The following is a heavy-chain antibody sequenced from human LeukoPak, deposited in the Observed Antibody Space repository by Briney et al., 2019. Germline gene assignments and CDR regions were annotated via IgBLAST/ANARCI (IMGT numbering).Heavy chain of an antibody. V-gene: IGHV3-9*01. J-gene: IGHJ4*02. D-gene: IGHD4-23*01. Sequence: GRSLRLSCAASGFTFDDYAMHWVRQAPGKGLEWVSGISWNSGDMDYADSVKGRFTISRDNAKNSLYLQMNSPKPEDTAVYYCTTPGRRWDYFDDWGQGTLVTVSS. CDR3: TTPGRRWDYFDD. CDR2: ISWNSGDM. CDR1: GFTFDDYA.